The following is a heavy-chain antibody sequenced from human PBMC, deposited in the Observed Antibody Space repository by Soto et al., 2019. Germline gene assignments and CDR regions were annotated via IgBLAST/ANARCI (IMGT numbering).Heavy chain of an antibody. Sequence: QVQLVQSETEVKKPGASVKVSCKASGYIFTNYDITWVRQAPGQGLEWIGWVSGYTGNTKYAQKCQDRVTMTTDTSTSTVYKELRSLRSDDTAVYYCARFGSAPYYFYGVDVW. CDR1: GYIFTNYD. CDR2: VSGYTGNT. V-gene: IGHV1-18*01. D-gene: IGHD3-10*01. J-gene: IGHJ6*01. CDR3: ARFGSAPYYFYGVDV.